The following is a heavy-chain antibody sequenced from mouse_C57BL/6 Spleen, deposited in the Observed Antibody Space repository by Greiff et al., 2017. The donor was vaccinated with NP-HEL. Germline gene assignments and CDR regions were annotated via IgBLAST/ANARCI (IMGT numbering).Heavy chain of an antibody. V-gene: IGHV5-17*01. D-gene: IGHD2-5*01. J-gene: IGHJ4*01. CDR1: GFTFSDYG. CDR3: ARGETYYSNYVGYAMDY. CDR2: ISSGSSTI. Sequence: EVKVVESGGGLVKPGGSLKLSCAASGFTFSDYGMHWVRQAPEKGLEWVAYISSGSSTIYYADTVKGRFTISRDNAKNTLFLQMTSLRSEDTAMYYCARGETYYSNYVGYAMDYWGQGTSVTVSS.